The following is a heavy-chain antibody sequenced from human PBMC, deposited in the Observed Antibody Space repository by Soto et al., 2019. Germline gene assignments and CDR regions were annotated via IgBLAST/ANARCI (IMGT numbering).Heavy chain of an antibody. CDR3: ARDYTGRGYFDH. D-gene: IGHD2-8*02. Sequence: ASVKVSCKASGYTFINYGISWVRPAPGQGLEWLGWINTYSDRTNYAQEFQGRVPMTTEKSNSPVYMELRSLRSGDTALYYCARDYTGRGYFDHWGQGSLVTVSS. V-gene: IGHV1-18*04. CDR2: INTYSDRT. J-gene: IGHJ4*02. CDR1: GYTFINYG.